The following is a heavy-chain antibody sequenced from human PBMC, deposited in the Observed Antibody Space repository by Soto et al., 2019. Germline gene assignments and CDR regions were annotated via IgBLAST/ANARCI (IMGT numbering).Heavy chain of an antibody. V-gene: IGHV4-34*01. CDR1: GGSFSGYY. J-gene: IGHJ4*02. CDR3: ASGGAHSSSWYYFDY. Sequence: PSETLSLTCAVYGGSFSGYYWSWIRQPPGKGLEWIGEINHSGSTNYNPSLKSRVTISVDTSKNQFSLKLSSVTAADTAVYYCASGGAHSSSWYYFDYWGQGTLVTVSS. CDR2: INHSGST. D-gene: IGHD6-13*01.